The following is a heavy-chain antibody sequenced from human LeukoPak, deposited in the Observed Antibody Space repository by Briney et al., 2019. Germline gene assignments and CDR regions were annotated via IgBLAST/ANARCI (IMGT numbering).Heavy chain of an antibody. CDR3: ARVSPVLLWFGELSVASDAFDI. D-gene: IGHD3-10*01. CDR1: GYTFTSYG. CDR2: ISAYNGNT. Sequence: ASVKVSCKASGYTFTSYGISWVRQAPGQGLEWMGWISAYNGNTNYAQKLQGRVTMTTDTSTGTAYMELRSLRSDDTAVYYCARVSPVLLWFGELSVASDAFDIWGQGTMVTVSS. J-gene: IGHJ3*02. V-gene: IGHV1-18*01.